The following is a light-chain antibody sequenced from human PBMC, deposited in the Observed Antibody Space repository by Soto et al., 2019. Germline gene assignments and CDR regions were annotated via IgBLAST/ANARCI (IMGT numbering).Light chain of an antibody. V-gene: IGKV2-28*01. J-gene: IGKJ1*01. CDR1: QSLLHSNGYNY. CDR3: MQAQQIPRT. Sequence: DIVMTQSPLSLPVTPGEPASISCRSSQSLLHSNGYNYLDWYLQKPGQSPQLLIYLGSNRASGVPDRFSGSGSGTYFTLRISRVEAEDVGVYYCMQAQQIPRTFGQGTKVDIK. CDR2: LGS.